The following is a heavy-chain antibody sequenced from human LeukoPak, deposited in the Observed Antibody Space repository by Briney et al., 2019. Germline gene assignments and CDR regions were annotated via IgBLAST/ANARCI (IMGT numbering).Heavy chain of an antibody. D-gene: IGHD6-13*01. CDR1: GGSISSYY. J-gene: IGHJ6*03. V-gene: IGHV4-4*07. Sequence: PSETLSLTCTVSGGSISSYYWSWIRQPAGKGLEWIGRIYTSGSTNYNPSLKSRVTMSVDTSKSQFSLKLSSVTAADTAVYYCAREDIAAAGTGAYYYYYMDVWGKGTTVTVSS. CDR3: AREDIAAAGTGAYYYYYMDV. CDR2: IYTSGST.